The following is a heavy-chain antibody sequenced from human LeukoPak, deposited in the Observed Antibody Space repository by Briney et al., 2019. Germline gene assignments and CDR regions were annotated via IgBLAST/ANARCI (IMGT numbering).Heavy chain of an antibody. J-gene: IGHJ4*02. CDR1: GYSLTTYW. Sequence: GESLKISCKPSGYSLTTYWIAWVRQLPGKGLEWMGIINPPDSDTRYSPSFQGQVTISADKSISTAYLQWSSLKASDTAMYYCARLKSSSTSCLDYWGQGTLVTVSS. D-gene: IGHD2-2*01. V-gene: IGHV5-51*01. CDR3: ARLKSSSTSCLDY. CDR2: INPPDSDT.